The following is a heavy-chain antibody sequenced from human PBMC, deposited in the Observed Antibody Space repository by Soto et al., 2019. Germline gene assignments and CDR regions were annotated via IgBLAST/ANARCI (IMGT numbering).Heavy chain of an antibody. CDR3: AREDWADKVRFDP. J-gene: IGHJ5*02. CDR1: GGSLSSGDYY. V-gene: IGHV4-31*03. D-gene: IGHD2-21*01. Sequence: SETRSLTCIVSGGSLSSGDYYWSWLLHHTGKGLEWIGYITYSVSTCYNPSLKSRVTISIDTSNNQFSLKLNSVTAADTAVYYCAREDWADKVRFDPWDQGTAVTVS. CDR2: ITYSVST.